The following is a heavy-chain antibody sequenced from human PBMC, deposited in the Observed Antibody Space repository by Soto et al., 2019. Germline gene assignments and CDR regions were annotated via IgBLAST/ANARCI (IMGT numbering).Heavy chain of an antibody. Sequence: QITLKESGPTLVKPTQTLTLTCTFSGFSLSTSGVGLGWIRQPPGKALEWLAAIFWDDDKRYSPSLKSRLTITKGTSRNQVVLTMTNMDPVDTATYYCAHRPYYGGYGGTFTYWGQGALVTVSS. V-gene: IGHV2-5*02. J-gene: IGHJ4*02. CDR3: AHRPYYGGYGGTFTY. CDR2: IFWDDDK. D-gene: IGHD5-12*01. CDR1: GFSLSTSGVG.